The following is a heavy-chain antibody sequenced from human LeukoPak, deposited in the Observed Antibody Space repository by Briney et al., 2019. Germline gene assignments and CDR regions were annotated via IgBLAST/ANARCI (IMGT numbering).Heavy chain of an antibody. CDR3: ARERWDLWDSSGYYEDY. V-gene: IGHV3-48*01. CDR2: ISSSSSTI. Sequence: PGGSLRLSCASSGFTFSSYSMNWVRQAPGKGLEWVSYISSSSSTIYYADSVKGRFTISRDNAKNSLYLQMNSLRAEDTAVYYCARERWDLWDSSGYYEDYWGQGTLVTVSS. J-gene: IGHJ4*02. CDR1: GFTFSSYS. D-gene: IGHD3-22*01.